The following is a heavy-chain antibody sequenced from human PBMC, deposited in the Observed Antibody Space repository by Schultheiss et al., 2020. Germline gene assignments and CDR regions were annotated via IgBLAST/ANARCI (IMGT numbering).Heavy chain of an antibody. V-gene: IGHV4-59*01. J-gene: IGHJ5*02. CDR3: ARDHGVITFGGVTANWFDP. CDR1: GGSISNYY. Sequence: SETLSLTCTVSGGSISNYYWSWIRQPPGKGLEWIGYIYYTGRTDYSPSLKSRVTITVDTSKNQFSLKLSSVTAADTAVYYCARDHGVITFGGVTANWFDPWGQGTLVTVSS. CDR2: IYYTGRT. D-gene: IGHD3-16*01.